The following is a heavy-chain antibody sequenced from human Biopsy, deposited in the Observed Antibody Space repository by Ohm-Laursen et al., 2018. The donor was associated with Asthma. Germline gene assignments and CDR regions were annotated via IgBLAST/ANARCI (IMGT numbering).Heavy chain of an antibody. CDR2: INGKSNSI. V-gene: IGHV3-11*01. Sequence: GTLSLTCAASGFTFSDYYMSWIRQAPGKGLEWISYINGKSNSIEYADSVKGRFTISRDNAKNSLYLQVNSLRAEDTAVYYCARDSYSSGLYDDFESWGQGTLVTVSS. CDR1: GFTFSDYY. CDR3: ARDSYSSGLYDDFES. J-gene: IGHJ4*02. D-gene: IGHD6-19*01.